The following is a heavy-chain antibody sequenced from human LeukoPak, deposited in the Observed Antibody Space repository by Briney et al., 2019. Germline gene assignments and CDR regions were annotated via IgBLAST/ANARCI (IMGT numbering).Heavy chain of an antibody. CDR1: GFTFSSYS. D-gene: IGHD1-26*01. CDR3: ARVTRYSGSLY. CDR2: IYSGGST. Sequence: GGSLRLSCAASGFTFSSYSMNWVRQAPGKGLEWVSVIYSGGSTYYADSVKGRFTISRDNSKNTLYLQMNSLRAEDTAVYYCARVTRYSGSLYWGQGTLVTVSS. J-gene: IGHJ4*02. V-gene: IGHV3-53*01.